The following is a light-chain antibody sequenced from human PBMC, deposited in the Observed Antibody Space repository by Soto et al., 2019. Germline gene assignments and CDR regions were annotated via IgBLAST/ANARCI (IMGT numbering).Light chain of an antibody. Sequence: DIQMTQSPSTLSASVGDRVTITCRASQSISSWLAWYQQKPGKAPKLLIYDASSLESGVPSRFSGSGSGTEFTLTTSSLQTDDFATYYCQQYNSYPRTFGQGTKVEIK. J-gene: IGKJ1*01. CDR2: DAS. CDR3: QQYNSYPRT. V-gene: IGKV1-5*01. CDR1: QSISSW.